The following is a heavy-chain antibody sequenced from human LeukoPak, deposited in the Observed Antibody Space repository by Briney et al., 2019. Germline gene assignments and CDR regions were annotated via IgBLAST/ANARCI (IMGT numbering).Heavy chain of an antibody. CDR3: TIENYYDSSGPIKH. Sequence: GGSLRLSCAASGFTFRNTWMTWVSQDPGEGPEWVVHIKSKADGGTTDYAASVNGRFTISRDDSENTPSLQMNSLKTEDTAVYFCTIENYYDSSGPIKHWGQGTLVTVSS. V-gene: IGHV3-15*01. CDR1: GFTFRNTW. J-gene: IGHJ1*01. D-gene: IGHD3-22*01. CDR2: IKSKADGGTT.